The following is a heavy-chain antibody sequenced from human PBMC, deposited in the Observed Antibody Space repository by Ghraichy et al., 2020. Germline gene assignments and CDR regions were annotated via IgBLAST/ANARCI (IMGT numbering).Heavy chain of an antibody. CDR1: GGSFSGYY. CDR3: ARDRHYGDYLYYGMDV. J-gene: IGHJ6*02. V-gene: IGHV4-34*01. D-gene: IGHD4-17*01. CDR2: INHSGST. Sequence: SETLSLTCAVYGGSFSGYYWSWIRQPPGKGLEWIGEINHSGSTNYNPSLKSRVTISVDTSKNQFSLKLSSVTAADTAVYYCARDRHYGDYLYYGMDVWGQGTTVTVSS.